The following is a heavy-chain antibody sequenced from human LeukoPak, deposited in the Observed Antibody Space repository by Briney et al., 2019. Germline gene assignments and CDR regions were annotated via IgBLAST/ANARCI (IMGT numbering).Heavy chain of an antibody. CDR3: ASRFDWLLIFDY. CDR2: FDPEDGET. Sequence: ASVKVSCKVSGYTLTELSMHWLRQAPGKGLEWMGGFDPEDGETIYAQKFQGRVTMTEDTSTDTAYMELSSLRSEDTAVYYCASRFDWLLIFDYWGQGTLVTVSS. D-gene: IGHD3-9*01. J-gene: IGHJ4*02. CDR1: GYTLTELS. V-gene: IGHV1-24*01.